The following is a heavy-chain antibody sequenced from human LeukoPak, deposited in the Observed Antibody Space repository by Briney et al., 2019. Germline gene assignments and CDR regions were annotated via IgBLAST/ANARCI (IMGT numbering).Heavy chain of an antibody. CDR2: ISFDGSNK. J-gene: IGHJ5*02. D-gene: IGHD3-16*01. Sequence: GGSLRLSCAASGFTFSSYTIHWVRQPPGKGLEWVAVISFDGSNKYYADSVEGRFTISRDNSKNTLYLQMNSLRAEDTAVYYCAREELGSSLGFDPWGQGALVTVSS. V-gene: IGHV3-30-3*01. CDR3: AREELGSSLGFDP. CDR1: GFTFSSYT.